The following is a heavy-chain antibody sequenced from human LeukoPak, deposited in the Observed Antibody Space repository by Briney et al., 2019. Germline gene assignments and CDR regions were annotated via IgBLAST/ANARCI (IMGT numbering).Heavy chain of an antibody. CDR1: GFTFSSYA. J-gene: IGHJ4*02. Sequence: GGSLRLSCAASGFTFSSYAMSWVRQAPGKGLEWVSAISASGGSTYYADSVKGRFTICRDNSKNTLYVQMNSLRAADTAVYYCAKGPRYYGSGSYYLDYWGQGTLVTASS. CDR2: ISASGGST. CDR3: AKGPRYYGSGSYYLDY. D-gene: IGHD3-10*01. V-gene: IGHV3-23*01.